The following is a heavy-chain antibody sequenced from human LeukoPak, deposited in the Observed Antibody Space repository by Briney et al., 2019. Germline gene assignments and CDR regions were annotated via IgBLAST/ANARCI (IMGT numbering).Heavy chain of an antibody. Sequence: GSLRLSCAASGFTFSSYAMHWVRQAPGKGLEYVSAISSNGGSTYYANSVKGRFTISRDNSKNTLYLQMGSLRAEDMAVYYCARGIVVAATPRLHYYYYMDVWGKGTTVTISS. D-gene: IGHD2-15*01. CDR2: ISSNGGST. CDR3: ARGIVVAATPRLHYYYYMDV. J-gene: IGHJ6*03. V-gene: IGHV3-64*01. CDR1: GFTFSSYA.